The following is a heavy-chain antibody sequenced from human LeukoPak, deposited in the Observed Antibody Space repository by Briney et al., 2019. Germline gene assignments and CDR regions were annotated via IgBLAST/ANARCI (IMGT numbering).Heavy chain of an antibody. V-gene: IGHV3-23*01. J-gene: IGHJ4*02. CDR3: AKALQWLGNFDY. D-gene: IGHD6-19*01. Sequence: GGSLRLSCAASGFTFSSYAMSWVRQAPGKGLEWVSAISGSGGGTYYADSVKGRFTISRDNSKNTLYLQMNSLRAEDTAVYYCAKALQWLGNFDYWGQGTLVTVSS. CDR2: ISGSGGGT. CDR1: GFTFSSYA.